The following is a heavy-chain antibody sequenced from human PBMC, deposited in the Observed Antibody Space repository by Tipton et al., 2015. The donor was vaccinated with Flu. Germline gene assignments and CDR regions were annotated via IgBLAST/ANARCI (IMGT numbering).Heavy chain of an antibody. D-gene: IGHD3-9*01. J-gene: IGHJ4*02. CDR3: ARHETYNDILSGPFEY. Sequence: QLVQSGAEVKKHGSSVKVSCKASGGTFSSYSIYWVRQAPGQGIEWMGRVIPISGITNYAQKFQGSVSIVADESTNIVYMELSSQRSEDTAVYYCARHETYNDILSGPFEYWGQGALVTVSS. CDR2: VIPISGIT. CDR1: GGTFSSYS. V-gene: IGHV1-69*18.